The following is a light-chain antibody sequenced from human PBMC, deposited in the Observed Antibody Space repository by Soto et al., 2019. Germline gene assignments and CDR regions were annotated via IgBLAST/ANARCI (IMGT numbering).Light chain of an antibody. CDR1: QSVSSNY. CDR3: QQYGDSRYT. J-gene: IGKJ2*01. CDR2: GVT. Sequence: ETVLTQSPGTLSLSPGDRATLSCRASQSVSSNYLAWYQQIPGQAPRLLMYGVTNRATGIPDRFSGSGSGTEFTLTISRLEPEDFAVYYCQQYGDSRYTFGQGTKLEIK. V-gene: IGKV3-20*01.